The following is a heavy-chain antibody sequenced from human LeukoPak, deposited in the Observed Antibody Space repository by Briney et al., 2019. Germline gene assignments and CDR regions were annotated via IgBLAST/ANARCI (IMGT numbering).Heavy chain of an antibody. J-gene: IGHJ3*02. D-gene: IGHD4-17*01. CDR2: IIPIFGTA. Sequence: SVKLSCNSSGGTFSSYAIIWVRHPPAQGLEWMGGIIPIFGTANYAQKFQGRVTITADESTSTAYMELSRLRSEDTAVYYCARDIEDYGDFSGSFDIWGQGTMVTVSS. CDR1: GGTFSSYA. V-gene: IGHV1-69*13. CDR3: ARDIEDYGDFSGSFDI.